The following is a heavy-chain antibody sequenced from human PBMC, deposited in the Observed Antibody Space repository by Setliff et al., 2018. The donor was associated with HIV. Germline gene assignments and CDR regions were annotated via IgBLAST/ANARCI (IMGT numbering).Heavy chain of an antibody. CDR1: GYSFTDYY. V-gene: IGHV1-2*04. CDR3: VRVISGGAFDI. D-gene: IGHD2-21*01. J-gene: IGHJ3*02. Sequence: ASVKVSCKASGYSFTDYYIHWVRQAPGQGLEWMGWINPKSDGTNYAQEFQGWITMTRDTSISTAYMELSRLRSDDTAVYYCVRVISGGAFDIRGQGTKVTVSS. CDR2: INPKSDGT.